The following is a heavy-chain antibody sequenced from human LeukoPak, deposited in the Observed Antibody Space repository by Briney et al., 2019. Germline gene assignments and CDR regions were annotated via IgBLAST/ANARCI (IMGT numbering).Heavy chain of an antibody. CDR3: ARDFNGYSYGYSSYYYYYMDV. J-gene: IGHJ6*03. D-gene: IGHD5-18*01. V-gene: IGHV1-46*01. CDR1: GYTFTSYY. Sequence: ASVKVSCKASGYTFTSYYMHWVRQAPGQGLEWMGIINPSGGSTSYAQKFQGRVTMTRDTSTSTVYMELSSLRSEDTAVYYCARDFNGYSYGYSSYYYYYMDVWGKGTTVTVS. CDR2: INPSGGST.